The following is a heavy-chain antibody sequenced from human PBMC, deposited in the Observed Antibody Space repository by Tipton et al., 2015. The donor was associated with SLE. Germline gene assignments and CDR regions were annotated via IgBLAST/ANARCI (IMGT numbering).Heavy chain of an antibody. J-gene: IGHJ4*02. Sequence: TCAVYGGSFSSYYWSWIRQPPGKGLEWIGEINHSRSTNYNPSLKSRVTIPVDTSQNQFSLRLSSVTAADTAVYYCARETPGWGIYWGQGTLVTVSS. D-gene: IGHD7-27*01. CDR2: INHSRST. CDR3: ARETPGWGIY. V-gene: IGHV4-34*01. CDR1: GGSFSSYY.